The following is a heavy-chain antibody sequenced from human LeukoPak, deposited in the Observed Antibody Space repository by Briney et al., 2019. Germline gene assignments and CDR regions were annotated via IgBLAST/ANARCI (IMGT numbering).Heavy chain of an antibody. Sequence: PSETLSLTCTVSGGSISNYYWSWIRQPAGEGLEWIGRIYSSGSTNYNPSLKSRVIISTDTSNNQFSLKLSSVTAADTAVYYCARGPPQTYFHGNGYYYFDYWGQGTLVTVSS. V-gene: IGHV4-4*07. J-gene: IGHJ4*02. CDR1: GGSISNYY. CDR2: IYSSGST. D-gene: IGHD3-22*01. CDR3: ARGPPQTYFHGNGYYYFDY.